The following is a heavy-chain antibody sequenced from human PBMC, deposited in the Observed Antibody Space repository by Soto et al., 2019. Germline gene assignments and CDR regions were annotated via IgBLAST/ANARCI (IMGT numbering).Heavy chain of an antibody. V-gene: IGHV4-59*01. CDR2: MYNTGST. CDR1: GGSISGYY. CDR3: ARDLWGYCGTDCYPLDV. Sequence: SETLSLTCTVAGGSISGYYWSWIRQPPGKGLEWIGYMYNTGSTVYNPSLKSRVTISVDTSKNQFSLKLNSVTAADTAVYYCARDLWGYCGTDCYPLDVWGQGTTVTVS. D-gene: IGHD2-21*02. J-gene: IGHJ6*02.